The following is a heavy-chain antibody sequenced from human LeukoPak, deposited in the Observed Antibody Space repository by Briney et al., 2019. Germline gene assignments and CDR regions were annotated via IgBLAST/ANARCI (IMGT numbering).Heavy chain of an antibody. CDR2: ISSSSSYI. CDR1: GFTFSSYR. Sequence: GGSQRLSCAASGFTFSSYRMNWVRQAPGEGLEWVSFISSSSSYIDYADSVKGRFTIPRDNAKNSLYLQMNSLRAEDTAVYYCVRDSYSNYFDYWGQGTLVTVSS. J-gene: IGHJ4*02. V-gene: IGHV3-21*01. D-gene: IGHD4-11*01. CDR3: VRDSYSNYFDY.